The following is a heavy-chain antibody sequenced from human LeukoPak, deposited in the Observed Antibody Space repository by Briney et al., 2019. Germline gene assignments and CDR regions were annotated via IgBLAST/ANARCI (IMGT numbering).Heavy chain of an antibody. J-gene: IGHJ6*03. CDR3: TTAWYYDFWSGYYLDYYYYMDV. V-gene: IGHV3-15*01. Sequence: KTGGSLRLSCAASGFTFSNAWMSWVRQAPGKGLEWVGRIKSKTDGGTTDYAAPVKGRFTISRDDSKNTLYLQMNSLKTEDTAVYYCTTAWYYDFWSGYYLDYYYYMDVWGKGTTVTVSS. D-gene: IGHD3-3*01. CDR2: IKSKTDGGTT. CDR1: GFTFSNAW.